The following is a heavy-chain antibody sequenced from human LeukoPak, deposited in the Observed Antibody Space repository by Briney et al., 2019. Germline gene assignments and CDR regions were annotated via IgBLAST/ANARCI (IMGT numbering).Heavy chain of an antibody. Sequence: GASVKVSCKVSGYTLTELSMHWVRQAPGKGLEWMGGFDPEDGGTIYAQKFQGRVTMTEDTSTDTAYMELSSLRSEDTAVYYCATILAATTYYFDYWGQGTLVTVSS. CDR1: GYTLTELS. CDR3: ATILAATTYYFDY. CDR2: FDPEDGGT. V-gene: IGHV1-24*01. J-gene: IGHJ4*02. D-gene: IGHD2-15*01.